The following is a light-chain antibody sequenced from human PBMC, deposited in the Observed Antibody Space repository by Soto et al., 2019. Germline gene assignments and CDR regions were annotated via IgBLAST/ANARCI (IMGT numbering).Light chain of an antibody. Sequence: QAVVTQEPSLTVSPGGTVTLTCASSTGAVTSDSYPNWIQQKPGQAPRXLIHSTXXXXXXTPARFSGSLLGGKAALTLSGXXXXXXADYYCLLYSGRAQVFGGGTKLTVL. CDR3: LLYSGRAQV. CDR1: TGAVTSDSY. J-gene: IGLJ2*01. V-gene: IGLV7-43*01. CDR2: STX.